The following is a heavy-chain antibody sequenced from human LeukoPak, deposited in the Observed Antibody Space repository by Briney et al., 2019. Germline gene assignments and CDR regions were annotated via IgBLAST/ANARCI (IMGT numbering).Heavy chain of an antibody. V-gene: IGHV4-30-2*01. Sequence: SETLSLTCAVSGGSISSGGYSWSWIRQPPGKGQEWIGYIYHSGSTYYNPSLKSRVTISVDRSKNQFSLKLSSVTAADTAVYYCARDRGGGVDYWGQGTLVTVSS. CDR2: IYHSGST. J-gene: IGHJ4*02. CDR3: ARDRGGGVDY. D-gene: IGHD2-15*01. CDR1: GGSISSGGYS.